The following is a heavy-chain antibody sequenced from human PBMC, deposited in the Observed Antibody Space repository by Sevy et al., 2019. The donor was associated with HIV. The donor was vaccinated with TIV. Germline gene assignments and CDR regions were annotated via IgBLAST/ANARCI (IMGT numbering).Heavy chain of an antibody. CDR2: IIPIFGTA. D-gene: IGHD2-2*01. CDR1: GGTFSSYA. J-gene: IGHJ6*02. CDR3: ARDLGRNSYSSTLGYYYYGMDV. V-gene: IGHV1-69*13. Sequence: ASVKVSCKASGGTFSSYAISWVRQPPGQGLEWMGGIIPIFGTANYPQKFQGRVTITADESRSTAYMELSSLRSEDTAVYYCARDLGRNSYSSTLGYYYYGMDVWGQGTTVTVSS.